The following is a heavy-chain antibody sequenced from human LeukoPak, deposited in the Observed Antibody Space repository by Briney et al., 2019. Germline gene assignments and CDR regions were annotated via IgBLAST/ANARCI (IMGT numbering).Heavy chain of an antibody. CDR3: ASFYDYGDSLWFDP. CDR2: IYYSGST. V-gene: IGHV4-59*01. CDR1: GGSISSYY. Sequence: SETLSLTCTVSGGSISSYYWSWIRQPPGKGLEWIGYIYYSGSTNYNPSLKSRVTISVDTSKNQFSLKLSSVTAADTAVYYCASFYDYGDSLWFDPWGQGTLVTVSS. D-gene: IGHD4-17*01. J-gene: IGHJ5*02.